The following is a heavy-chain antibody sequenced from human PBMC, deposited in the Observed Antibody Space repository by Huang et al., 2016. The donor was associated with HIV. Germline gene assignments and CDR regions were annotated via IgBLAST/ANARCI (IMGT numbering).Heavy chain of an antibody. Sequence: EVELVESGGGLVKPGGSLRLSCAASGFAFSSYGRNWVRQAPGRGLEWGAFIGSEISYIYYADSVKGRVTISRDNAKSSIYLQLDSLRAEDTAVYYCAYQQWLVGGLNHWGQGTLVVVSS. CDR2: IGSEISYI. V-gene: IGHV3-21*02. CDR3: AYQQWLVGGLNH. J-gene: IGHJ5*02. D-gene: IGHD6-19*01. CDR1: GFAFSSYG.